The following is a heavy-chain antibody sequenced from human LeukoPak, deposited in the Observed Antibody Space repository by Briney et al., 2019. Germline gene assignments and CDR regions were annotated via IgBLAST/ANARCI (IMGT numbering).Heavy chain of an antibody. V-gene: IGHV3-74*01. D-gene: IGHD3-22*01. J-gene: IGHJ5*02. CDR3: TKNSDTSIYLRWFDP. CDR1: GFTFSSYW. CDR2: INSDGSTT. Sequence: GGSLTLACAASGFTFSSYWMHWVRQAPGKVRVWVSRINSDGSTTNYADSVKGPLTISRHNAKNAPYLQMNSLRAEDTAVYYCTKNSDTSIYLRWFDPWGQGTLVTVSS.